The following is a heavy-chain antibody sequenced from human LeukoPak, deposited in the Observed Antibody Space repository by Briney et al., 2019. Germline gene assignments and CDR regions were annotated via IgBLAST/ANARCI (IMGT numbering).Heavy chain of an antibody. CDR3: ARDLYVGMDV. Sequence: PSETLSLTCTVSGGSISSSSYYWGWIRQPPGKGLEWIGSIYYSGSTYYNPSLKSRVTISVDTSKNQFSLKLSPVTAADTAVYYCARDLYVGMDVWGQGTTVTVSS. D-gene: IGHD3-16*01. V-gene: IGHV4-39*07. CDR1: GGSISSSSYY. CDR2: IYYSGST. J-gene: IGHJ6*02.